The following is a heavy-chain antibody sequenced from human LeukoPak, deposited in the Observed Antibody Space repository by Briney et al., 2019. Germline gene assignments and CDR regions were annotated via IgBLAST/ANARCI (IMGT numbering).Heavy chain of an antibody. Sequence: PGGSLRLSCAASGFTFSSYAMHWVRQAPGKGLEDVSAISSNGGSTYYANSVKGRFTISRDNSKNTLYLQMGSLRAEDMAVYYCARGHGGNLYVWGKGTTVTVSS. J-gene: IGHJ6*04. D-gene: IGHD4-23*01. CDR1: GFTFSSYA. CDR2: ISSNGGST. V-gene: IGHV3-64*01. CDR3: ARGHGGNLYV.